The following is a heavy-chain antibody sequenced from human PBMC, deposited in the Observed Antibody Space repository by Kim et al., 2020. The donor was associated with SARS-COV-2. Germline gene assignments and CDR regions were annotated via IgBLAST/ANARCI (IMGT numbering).Heavy chain of an antibody. V-gene: IGHV4-31*03. J-gene: IGHJ4*02. CDR2: IYYSGST. CDR1: GGSISSGGYY. D-gene: IGHD3-9*01. Sequence: SETLSLTCTVSGGSISSGGYYWSWIRQHPGKGLEWIGYIYYSGSTYYNPSLKSRVTISVDTSKNQFSLKLSSVTAADTAVYYCARGSEAYYDILTGYYTGGLFDYWGQGTLVTVSS. CDR3: ARGSEAYYDILTGYYTGGLFDY.